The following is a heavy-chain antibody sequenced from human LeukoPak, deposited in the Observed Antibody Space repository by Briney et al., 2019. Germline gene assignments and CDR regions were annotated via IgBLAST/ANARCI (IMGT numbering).Heavy chain of an antibody. Sequence: PGGSLRLSCAASGFTFSGYWMSWVRQAPGKGLEWVANIKQDGREKYYVDSVKGRFTISRDNAKNSLYLQMSSLRADDTAVYYCARDVFDVWGRGTLVRVSS. CDR3: ARDVFDV. CDR1: GFTFSGYW. V-gene: IGHV3-7*01. J-gene: IGHJ3*01. CDR2: IKQDGREK.